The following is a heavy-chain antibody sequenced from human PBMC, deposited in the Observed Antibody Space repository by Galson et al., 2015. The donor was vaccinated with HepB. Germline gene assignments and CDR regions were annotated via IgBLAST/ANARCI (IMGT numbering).Heavy chain of an antibody. J-gene: IGHJ6*02. V-gene: IGHV1-3*01. CDR2: INAGNGNT. D-gene: IGHD3-10*01. Sequence: SVKVSCKASGYTFTSYAMHWVRQAPGQRLEWMGWINAGNGNTKYSQKFQGRVTITRDTSASTAYMGLSSLRSEDTAVYYCARDELLWFGDGPVGMDVWGQGTTVTVSS. CDR1: GYTFTSYA. CDR3: ARDELLWFGDGPVGMDV.